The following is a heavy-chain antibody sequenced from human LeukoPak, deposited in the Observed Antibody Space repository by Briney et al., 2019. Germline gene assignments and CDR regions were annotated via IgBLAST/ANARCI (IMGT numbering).Heavy chain of an antibody. V-gene: IGHV4-59*01. Sequence: PSETLSLTCTVSGGSISSYYWSWIRQPPGKGLEWLGYIYYSGSTNYNPSLKSRVTISVDTSKNQFSLKLSSVTAADTAVYYCARDGYAGYAFDIWGQGTMVTVSS. CDR3: ARDGYAGYAFDI. J-gene: IGHJ3*02. CDR2: IYYSGST. CDR1: GGSISSYY. D-gene: IGHD5-18*01.